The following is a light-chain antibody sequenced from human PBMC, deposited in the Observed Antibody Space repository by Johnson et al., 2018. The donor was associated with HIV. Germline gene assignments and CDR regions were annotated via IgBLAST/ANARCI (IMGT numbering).Light chain of an antibody. CDR1: SSNIGNNY. J-gene: IGLJ1*01. CDR3: GTWDSSLSAMG. V-gene: IGLV1-51*01. CDR2: DNN. Sequence: SVLTQPPSVSAAPRQKVTISCSGSSSNIGNNYVSWYQHLPGTAPKLLIYDNNKRPSGIPDRFSGSKSGTSATLGITGLQTGDEADYYCGTWDSSLSAMGLGTGTKVTVL.